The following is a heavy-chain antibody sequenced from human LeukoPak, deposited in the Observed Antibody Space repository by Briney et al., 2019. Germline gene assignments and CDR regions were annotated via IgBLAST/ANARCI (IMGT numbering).Heavy chain of an antibody. D-gene: IGHD3-10*01. J-gene: IGHJ4*02. CDR1: GYTFTCYY. CDR2: INPNSGGT. V-gene: IGHV1-2*02. Sequence: GASVKVSCKASGYTFTCYYMHWVRQAPGQGLEWMGWINPNSGGTNYAQKFQGRVTMTRDTSISTAYMELSRLRSDDTAVYYCARAVGARSGTRTLLGYGGQGTLVTVSS. CDR3: ARAVGARSGTRTLLGY.